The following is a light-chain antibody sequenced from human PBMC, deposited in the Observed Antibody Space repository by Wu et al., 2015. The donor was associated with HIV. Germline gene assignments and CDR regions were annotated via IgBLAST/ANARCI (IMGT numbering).Light chain of an antibody. CDR2: YAS. CDR3: QQYNNWRGT. CDR1: ESVSNN. J-gene: IGKJ1*01. V-gene: IGKV3-15*01. Sequence: EIVMTQSPATLSVSPGERATLSCRASESVSNNLAWYQQKPGQAPRLLIYYASTRATGIPARFSGSGSATEFTLTISSLQSEDFAVYYCQQYNNWRGTFGQGTKVEIK.